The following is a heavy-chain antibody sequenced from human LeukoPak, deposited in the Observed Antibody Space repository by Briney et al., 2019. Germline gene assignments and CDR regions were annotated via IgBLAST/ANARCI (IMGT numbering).Heavy chain of an antibody. CDR3: ARTRGYSLFEDAFDI. CDR1: GGSIISSFYY. V-gene: IGHV4-39*07. Sequence: PSETLSLTCTVSGGSIISSFYYWGWIRRPPGKGLEWIGIIYYSGSTYYSPSLKNRVTISLDTSNNQFSLKLSSVTAADTAVYYCARTRGYSLFEDAFDIWGQGTMVTVSS. D-gene: IGHD5-18*01. CDR2: IYYSGST. J-gene: IGHJ3*02.